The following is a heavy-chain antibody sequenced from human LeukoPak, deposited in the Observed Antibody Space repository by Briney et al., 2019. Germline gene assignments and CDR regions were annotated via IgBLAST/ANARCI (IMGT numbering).Heavy chain of an antibody. CDR1: GYTFTSYA. V-gene: IGHV1-69*13. CDR2: IIPIFGTA. CDR3: ARRDSGSAQAGGDYYYYYYMDV. D-gene: IGHD1-26*01. Sequence: ASVKVSCKASGYTFTSYAMNWVRQAPGQGLEWMGGIIPIFGTANYAQKFQGRVTITADEFTSTAYMELSSLRSEDTAVYYCARRDSGSAQAGGDYYYYYYMDVWGKGTTVTVSS. J-gene: IGHJ6*03.